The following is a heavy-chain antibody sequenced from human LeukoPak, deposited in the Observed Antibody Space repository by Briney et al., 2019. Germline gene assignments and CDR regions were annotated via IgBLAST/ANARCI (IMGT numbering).Heavy chain of an antibody. D-gene: IGHD5-24*01. CDR2: IYGGGNI. Sequence: GGSLRLSCAASGFTVSSNYMNWVRQAPGKGLEWVSVIYGGGNIYYADSVKGRFTISRDNSKNTLYLQMNSLRAEDAAVYYCARGAGYNYPYYFDYWGQGTLVTVSS. CDR1: GFTVSSNY. J-gene: IGHJ4*02. V-gene: IGHV3-53*01. CDR3: ARGAGYNYPYYFDY.